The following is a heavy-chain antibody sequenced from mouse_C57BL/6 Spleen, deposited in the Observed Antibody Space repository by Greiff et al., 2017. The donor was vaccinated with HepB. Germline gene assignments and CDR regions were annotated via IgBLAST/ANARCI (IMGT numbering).Heavy chain of an antibody. D-gene: IGHD2-4*01. J-gene: IGHJ4*01. V-gene: IGHV5-17*01. Sequence: EVQGVESGGGLVKPGGSLKLSCAASGFTFSDYGMHWVRQAPEKGLEWVAYISSGSSTIYYADTVKGRFTISRDNAKNTLFLQMTSLRSEDTAMYYCARTYYDYDGYYAMDYWGQGTSVTVSS. CDR2: ISSGSSTI. CDR3: ARTYYDYDGYYAMDY. CDR1: GFTFSDYG.